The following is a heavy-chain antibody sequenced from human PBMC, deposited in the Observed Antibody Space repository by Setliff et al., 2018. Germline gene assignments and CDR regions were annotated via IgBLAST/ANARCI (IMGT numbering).Heavy chain of an antibody. V-gene: IGHV4-59*01. J-gene: IGHJ4*02. CDR3: AGSQGSGGYYSNSPYYFHY. CDR2: IYYSGST. Sequence: SETLSLTCTVSGGSISSYYWSWIRQLPGKGLEWSGYIYYSGSTNYNPSLKSRVTISVDTSKHQFSLKLSSVTAADTAVYYCAGSQGSGGYYSNSPYYFHYWGQGTLGTAPQ. D-gene: IGHD3-10*01. CDR1: GGSISSYY.